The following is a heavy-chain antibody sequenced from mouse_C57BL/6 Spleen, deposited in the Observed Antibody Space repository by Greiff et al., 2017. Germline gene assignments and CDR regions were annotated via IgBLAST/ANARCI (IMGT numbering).Heavy chain of an antibody. J-gene: IGHJ1*03. CDR3: ARDAANYYGSSYWYFDV. CDR1: GFTFSDYY. V-gene: IGHV5-16*01. CDR2: INYDGSST. Sequence: EVQGVESEEGLVQPGSSMKLSCTASGFTFSDYYMAWVRQVPEKGLEWVANINYDGSSTYYLDSLKSRFIISRDNAKNILYLQMSSLKSEDTATYYCARDAANYYGSSYWYFDVWGTGTTVTVSS. D-gene: IGHD1-1*01.